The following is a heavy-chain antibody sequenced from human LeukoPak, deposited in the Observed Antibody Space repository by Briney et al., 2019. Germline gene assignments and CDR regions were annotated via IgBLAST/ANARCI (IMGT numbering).Heavy chain of an antibody. J-gene: IGHJ4*02. V-gene: IGHV4-39*01. Sequence: SETLSLTCTVPGGSISSSSYSWGWIRQPPGKGLEWIGSIYYSGSTYYNPSLKSRVTISVDTSKNQFSLKLSSVTAADTAVYYCARSDSSGPYRIYWGQGTLVTVSS. CDR3: ARSDSSGPYRIY. CDR1: GGSISSSSYS. D-gene: IGHD3-22*01. CDR2: IYYSGST.